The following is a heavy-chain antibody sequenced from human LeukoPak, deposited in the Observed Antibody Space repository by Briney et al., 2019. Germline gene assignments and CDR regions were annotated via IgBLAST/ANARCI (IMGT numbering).Heavy chain of an antibody. V-gene: IGHV1-18*01. D-gene: IGHD5-24*01. CDR3: ASPGARWLQEPFDY. CDR2: ISAYNGNT. Sequence: GASVKVSCKASGYTFTSYGISWVRQAPGQGLEWMGWISAYNGNTNYAQKLQGRVTMTTDTSTSTAYMELRSLRSDDTAVYYCASPGARWLQEPFDYWGQGTLVTVSS. CDR1: GYTFTSYG. J-gene: IGHJ4*02.